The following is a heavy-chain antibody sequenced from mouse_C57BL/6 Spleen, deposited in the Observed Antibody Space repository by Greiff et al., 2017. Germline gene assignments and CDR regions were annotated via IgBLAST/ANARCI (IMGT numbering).Heavy chain of an antibody. CDR2: VDPSDSYT. J-gene: IGHJ3*01. CDR1: GYTFTSYW. V-gene: IGHV1-59*01. CDR3: ARKEVAD. Sequence: LQQPGAELVRPGTSVKLSCKASGYTFTSYWMHWVKQRPGQGLEWIGVVDPSDSYTNYNQKFKGKATLTVDTSSSTAYMQLSSLTSEDSAVYYCARKEVADWGQGTLVTVSA.